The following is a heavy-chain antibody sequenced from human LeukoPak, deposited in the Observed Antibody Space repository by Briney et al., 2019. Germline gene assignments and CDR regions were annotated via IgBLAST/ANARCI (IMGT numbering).Heavy chain of an antibody. CDR2: IYYSGST. CDR1: GGSISSYY. CDR3: ARGGHYDYVWGSYRRIRYFDY. Sequence: SETLSLTCTVSGGSISSYYWSWIRQPPGKGLEWIGYIYYSGSTNYNPSLKSRVTISVDTSKNQFSLKLSSVTAADTAVYYCARGGHYDYVWGSYRRIRYFDYWGQGTLVTVSS. D-gene: IGHD3-16*02. V-gene: IGHV4-59*01. J-gene: IGHJ4*02.